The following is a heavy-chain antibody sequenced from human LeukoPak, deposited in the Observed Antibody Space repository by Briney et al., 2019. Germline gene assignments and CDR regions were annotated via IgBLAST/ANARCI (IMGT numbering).Heavy chain of an antibody. CDR3: AKAVGASRPFDY. CDR1: GFTFGSSD. D-gene: IGHD1-26*01. Sequence: GGSLRLSCAASGFTFGSSDMHWLRQAPGKGLEWVAFIRNDGSDKYYGDSVKGRVTISRDNSKNTLDLQMKSLRGEDTAVYYCAKAVGASRPFDYWGQGTLVTVSS. V-gene: IGHV3-30*02. J-gene: IGHJ4*02. CDR2: IRNDGSDK.